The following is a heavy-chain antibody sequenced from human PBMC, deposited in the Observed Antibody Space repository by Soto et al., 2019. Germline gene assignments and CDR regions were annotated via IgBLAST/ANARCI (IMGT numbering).Heavy chain of an antibody. J-gene: IGHJ4*02. CDR1: GGSISSGGYY. CDR3: ARDRGYCSGGSCYTRSVAFDY. V-gene: IGHV4-31*03. D-gene: IGHD2-15*01. Sequence: SETLSLTCTVSGGSISSGGYYWSWIRQHPGKGLEWIGYIYYSGSTYYNPSLKSRVTISVDTSKNQFSLKLSSVTAADTAVYYCARDRGYCSGGSCYTRSVAFDYWGQGTLVTVSS. CDR2: IYYSGST.